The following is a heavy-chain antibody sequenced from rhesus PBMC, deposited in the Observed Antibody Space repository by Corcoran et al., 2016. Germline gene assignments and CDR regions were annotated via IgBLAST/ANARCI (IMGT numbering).Heavy chain of an antibody. CDR3: ARSSSSGYNMIDY. CDR1: GFTLSDHY. V-gene: IGHV3-110*01. CDR2: IRQPRGSKT. J-gene: IGHJ4*01. Sequence: EVQLVESGGGLVQPGGSLRLSCVASGFTLSDHYLDWVRQATGKGLRWVSSIRQPRGSKTYYVHPVKGRFTISRDNAKNTLYLQLNSLRAEDTAVYYCARSSSSGYNMIDYWGQGVLVTVSS. D-gene: IGHD6-31*01.